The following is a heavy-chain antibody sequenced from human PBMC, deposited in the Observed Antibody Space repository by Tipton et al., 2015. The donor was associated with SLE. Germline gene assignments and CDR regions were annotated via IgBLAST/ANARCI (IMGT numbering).Heavy chain of an antibody. J-gene: IGHJ4*02. CDR1: GGSTSSHY. D-gene: IGHD5-24*01. Sequence: TLSLTCPVSGGSTSSHYWSWIRQPPGKGLEWIGFVYYSGSTNYNPPPKSRVTLSVDTSKNQFSLQLSSVPAADTAGYYCAIVMATTPFDYWGQGTLVTVSS. CDR2: VYYSGST. CDR3: AIVMATTPFDY. V-gene: IGHV4-59*11.